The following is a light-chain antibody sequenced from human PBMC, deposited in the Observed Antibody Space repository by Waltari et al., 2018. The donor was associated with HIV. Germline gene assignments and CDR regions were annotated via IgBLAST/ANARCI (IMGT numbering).Light chain of an antibody. CDR2: GAS. CDR1: QSVSSS. CDR3: QHYNTWPQT. J-gene: IGKJ1*01. Sequence: EIVMTQSPATLSVSPGERVTLSCRASQSVSSSLVWYQFKPGQAPRLLIHGASNRASGVAARFSGSGSGTEFTLTISSLQSEDVAVYYCQHYNTWPQTFGQGTKVEIK. V-gene: IGKV3-15*01.